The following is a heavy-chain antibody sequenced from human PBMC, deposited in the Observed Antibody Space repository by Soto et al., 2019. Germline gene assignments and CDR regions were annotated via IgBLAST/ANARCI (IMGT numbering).Heavy chain of an antibody. CDR3: ARERAARVTPGYYYYYGMDV. V-gene: IGHV1-69*13. CDR1: GGTFCSYA. D-gene: IGHD4-4*01. J-gene: IGHJ6*02. Sequence: SVKISCNASGGTFCSYASSWVRQDPGQGLEWMGGIIPIFGTSNDAQKFQGRDTITADESTSTAYMELSSLRSEDTAVYYCARERAARVTPGYYYYYGMDVWGQGTTVTVSS. CDR2: IIPIFGTS.